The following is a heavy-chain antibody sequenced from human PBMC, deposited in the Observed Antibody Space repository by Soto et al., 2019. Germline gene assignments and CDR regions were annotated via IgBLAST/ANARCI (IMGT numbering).Heavy chain of an antibody. CDR2: ISPYSGNT. CDR3: SMVDNYFTPTPQAV. D-gene: IGHD5-12*01. CDR1: GYIFVNYE. V-gene: IGHV1-18*01. Sequence: QVQLVQSGDEVMKPGSSVKDSCKASGYIFVNYEIAWVRQAPGQGLEWMGGISPYSGNTHYASKVHGRLTMTPDTSTSTACMALASLTYDATAVYYCSMVDNYFTPTPQAVWGKGTTVTVYS. J-gene: IGHJ6*04.